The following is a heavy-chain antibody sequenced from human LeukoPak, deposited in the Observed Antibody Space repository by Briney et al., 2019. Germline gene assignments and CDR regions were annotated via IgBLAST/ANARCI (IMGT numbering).Heavy chain of an antibody. CDR3: ARVPSFGGSYVDFVDY. CDR2: INHSGST. CDR1: GGSFSGYY. Sequence: PSETLSLTCAVYGGSFSGYYWSWIRQPPGKGLEWIGEINHSGSTNYNPSLKSRVTISVDTPKNQFSLKLSSVTAADTAVYYCARVPSFGGSYVDFVDYWGQGTLVTVSS. J-gene: IGHJ4*02. V-gene: IGHV4-34*01. D-gene: IGHD1-26*01.